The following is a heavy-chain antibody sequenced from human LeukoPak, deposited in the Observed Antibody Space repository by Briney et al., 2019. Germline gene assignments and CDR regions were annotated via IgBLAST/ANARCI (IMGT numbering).Heavy chain of an antibody. CDR3: ARAGAVAGLKVY. V-gene: IGHV3-21*01. D-gene: IGHD6-19*01. CDR1: GFTFSRYY. J-gene: IGHJ4*02. Sequence: GGSLRLSCAASGFTFSRYYMHWVRQAPGKGLEWVSSISSSSTYTYSADSVKGRFTISRDDAKNSLYLLMNSLRAEDTAVYYCARAGAVAGLKVYWGQGTLVTVSS. CDR2: ISSSSTYT.